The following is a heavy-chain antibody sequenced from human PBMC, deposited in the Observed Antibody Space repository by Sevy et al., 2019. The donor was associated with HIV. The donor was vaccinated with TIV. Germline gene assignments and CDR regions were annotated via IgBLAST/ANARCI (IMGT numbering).Heavy chain of an antibody. Sequence: GGSLRLSCAASGFTFSDYYMSWIRQAPGKGLEWVSYISSSGSTIYYVESVKGQLTISRDNAKNSLYLQMNSLRAEDTAVYYCAGYYDFWSGYPGMDVWGQGTTVTVSS. CDR3: AGYYDFWSGYPGMDV. D-gene: IGHD3-3*01. CDR2: ISSSGSTI. V-gene: IGHV3-11*01. J-gene: IGHJ6*02. CDR1: GFTFSDYY.